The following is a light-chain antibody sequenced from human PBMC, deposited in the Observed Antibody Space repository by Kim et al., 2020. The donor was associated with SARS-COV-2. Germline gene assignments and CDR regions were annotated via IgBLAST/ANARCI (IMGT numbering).Light chain of an antibody. Sequence: VSPGGRVTLSCRASQSIGDNLAWYQVRPGQAPRLLIYGASTRATGIPARFSGSGSGTEFTLSISGLQSEDFAVYFCQQYSNWPPYTFGQGTKLEIK. CDR1: QSIGDN. V-gene: IGKV3-15*01. J-gene: IGKJ2*01. CDR2: GAS. CDR3: QQYSNWPPYT.